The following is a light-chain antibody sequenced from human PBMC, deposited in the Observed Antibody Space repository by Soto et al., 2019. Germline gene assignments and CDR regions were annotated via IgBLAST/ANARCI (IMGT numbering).Light chain of an antibody. Sequence: DIVMTQTPLSLFVTPGQPASISCNSSQSFLHRDGKTYLYWYLQKPGQSPQLLIYEANIRFSGVTDRFSGGGSGTEFTLKISRVQAEDVGVYFCMPHKHRPFSVGQGTRLDIK. CDR1: QSFLHRDGKTY. J-gene: IGKJ5*01. CDR3: MPHKHRPFS. V-gene: IGKV2-29*03. CDR2: EAN.